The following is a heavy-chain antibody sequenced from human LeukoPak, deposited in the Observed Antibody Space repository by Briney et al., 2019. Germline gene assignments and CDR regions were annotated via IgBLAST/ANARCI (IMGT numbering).Heavy chain of an antibody. V-gene: IGHV3-23*01. J-gene: IGHJ3*02. D-gene: IGHD6-13*01. CDR2: ISGSGGST. Sequence: GGSLRLSCAASGFTFSSYAMSWVRQAPGKGLEWVSAISGSGGSTYYADSVKGRFTISRDNSKNTLYLQMNSLRAEDTAVYYCAKDRTKYSSSWYGPDAFDIWGQGTMVTVSS. CDR1: GFTFSSYA. CDR3: AKDRTKYSSSWYGPDAFDI.